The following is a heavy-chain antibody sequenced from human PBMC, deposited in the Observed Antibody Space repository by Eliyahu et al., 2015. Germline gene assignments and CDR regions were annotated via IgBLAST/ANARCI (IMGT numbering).Heavy chain of an antibody. CDR2: IIPIFGTA. Sequence: QVQLVQSGAEVKKPGSSVKVSCKASGGTFSSYAISWVRQAPGQGLEWMGGIIPIFGTANYAQKFQGRVTITADESTSTAYMELSSLRSEDTAVYYCARDTHDYYDSSVVYFDIWGQGTMVTVSS. V-gene: IGHV1-69*01. D-gene: IGHD3-22*01. CDR3: ARDTHDYYDSSVVYFDI. CDR1: GGTFSSYA. J-gene: IGHJ3*02.